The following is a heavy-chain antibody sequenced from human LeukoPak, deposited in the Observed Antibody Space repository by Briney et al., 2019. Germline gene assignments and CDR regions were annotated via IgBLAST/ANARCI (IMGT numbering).Heavy chain of an antibody. D-gene: IGHD6-19*01. CDR3: ARGLQENLAWLTAFSAFDI. CDR1: GYTFTSNY. V-gene: IGHV1-46*01. CDR2: ISPSGGST. J-gene: IGHJ3*02. Sequence: ASVKLSCKAFGYTFTSNYMHWVRQAPGQGPEWMGVISPSGGSTTYAQKFQGRVTLTRDMSTSTDYLELSSLRSEDTAVYYCARGLQENLAWLTAFSAFDIWGQGTMVTVSS.